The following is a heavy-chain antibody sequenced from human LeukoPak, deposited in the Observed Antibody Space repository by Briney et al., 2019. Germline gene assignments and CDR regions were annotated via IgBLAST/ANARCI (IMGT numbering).Heavy chain of an antibody. V-gene: IGHV3-33*06. Sequence: PGTSLRLSCEPSRFTFSHFGMQWVLQAPGKGLEWVAVIWSDATNQYYGDSVRGRFTISRDNVKKTVALQMDSLRVEDTAVYYCAKDTQRGFDYSNSLEHWAKGSLVTVSS. D-gene: IGHD4-11*01. CDR1: RFTFSHFG. CDR2: IWSDATNQ. CDR3: AKDTQRGFDYSNSLEH. J-gene: IGHJ4*02.